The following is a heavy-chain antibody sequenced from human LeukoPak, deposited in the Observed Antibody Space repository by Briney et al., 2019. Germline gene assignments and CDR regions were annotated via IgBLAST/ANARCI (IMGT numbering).Heavy chain of an antibody. CDR1: GFTFSSYA. Sequence: GGSLRLSCAASGFTFSSYARGWFRQSPGKGLEWVSAISGSVGSTYYADSVKGRFTISGDNSKNTLYLQMNSLRAEDTAVYYCAKAGRIVVVVAATHWGQGTLVTVSS. V-gene: IGHV3-23*01. CDR2: ISGSVGST. J-gene: IGHJ4*02. D-gene: IGHD2-15*01. CDR3: AKAGRIVVVVAATH.